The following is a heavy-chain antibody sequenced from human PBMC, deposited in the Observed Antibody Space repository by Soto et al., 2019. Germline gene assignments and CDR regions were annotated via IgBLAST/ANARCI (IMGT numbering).Heavy chain of an antibody. J-gene: IGHJ4*02. CDR1: GFTFGDYT. CDR2: INWDGNST. V-gene: IGHV3-43*01. Sequence: EVQLVESGGVVVQPGGSLRLSCAASGFTFGDYTMHWVRQGPGKGLEWVSPINWDGNSTFYSDSVKGRFTISRDNSKNSLYLQMNSLGTEDTALYYCAKDTLGYFDYWGQGTMVTVSS. D-gene: IGHD7-27*01. CDR3: AKDTLGYFDY.